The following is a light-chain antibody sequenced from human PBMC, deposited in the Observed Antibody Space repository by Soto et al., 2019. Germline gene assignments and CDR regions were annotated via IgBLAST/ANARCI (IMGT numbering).Light chain of an antibody. CDR2: AAS. CDR3: QQSYSTPIT. Sequence: DIQMAQSPSSLCASVGDRVTIPCRASQSISSYLNWYQQKPGKAPKLLIYAASSLQSGVPSRFSGSGSGTDFTLTISSLQPEDFATYYCQQSYSTPITFGQGTRLEIK. CDR1: QSISSY. J-gene: IGKJ5*01. V-gene: IGKV1-39*01.